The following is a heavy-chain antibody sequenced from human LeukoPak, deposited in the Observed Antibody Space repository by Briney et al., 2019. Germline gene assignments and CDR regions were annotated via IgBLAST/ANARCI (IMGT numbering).Heavy chain of an antibody. Sequence: QSGGSLRLSCAASGFTFSSYGMPWVRQAPGKGLEWVAVIWYDGSNKYYADSVKGRFTISRDNSKNMLYLEMNSLRAEDTAVYYCARDVYGGSQQSGWFDLWGQGTLVTVSS. CDR2: IWYDGSNK. CDR3: ARDVYGGSQQSGWFDL. CDR1: GFTFSSYG. D-gene: IGHD1-26*01. V-gene: IGHV3-33*01. J-gene: IGHJ5*02.